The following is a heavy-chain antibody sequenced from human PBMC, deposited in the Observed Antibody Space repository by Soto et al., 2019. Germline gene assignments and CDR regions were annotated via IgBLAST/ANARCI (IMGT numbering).Heavy chain of an antibody. CDR2: IYYSGST. J-gene: IGHJ5*01. D-gene: IGHD1-26*01. CDR3: AGHSASWQWFDY. CDR1: GGSISSGGYY. Sequence: QVQLQESGPGLVKPSQTLSLTCSVSGGSISSGGYYWSWIRQHPEKGLEWIGYIYYSGSTNYNPSLKGRVIISVDTSSDRFALDLRSVTAADTAICYCAGHSASWQWFDYWGQGTLVTVSS. V-gene: IGHV4-31*03.